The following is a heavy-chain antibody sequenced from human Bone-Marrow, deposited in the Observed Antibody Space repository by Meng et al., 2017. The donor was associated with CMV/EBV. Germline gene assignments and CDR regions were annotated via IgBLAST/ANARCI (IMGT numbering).Heavy chain of an antibody. CDR2: ISWESGTT. J-gene: IGHJ4*02. D-gene: IGHD3-10*01. CDR1: GFTFEDYT. V-gene: IGHV3-43*01. CDR3: ARDWEIFADWYYFDY. Sequence: GGSLRLSCAASGFTFEDYTMHWVRQAPGKGLEWVSLISWESGTTYYADSVRGRFTISRDNSKNTLHLQMNSLRIEDTAVYYCARDWEIFADWYYFDYWGQGTLVAVSS.